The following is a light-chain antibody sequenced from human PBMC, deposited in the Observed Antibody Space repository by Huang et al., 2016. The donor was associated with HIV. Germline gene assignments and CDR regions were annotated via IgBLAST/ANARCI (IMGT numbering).Light chain of an antibody. CDR3: QQRYRLPRT. CDR1: QSVTKY. Sequence: DIQMTQSPSSLSASVGDRVIITCRASQSVTKYLDWYQHMPGKAPKLLIYGASTLQGGVSSRVSGSGSGTEFTLSISSLQPEDAATYYCQQRYRLPRTFGQGTSLEI. J-gene: IGKJ2*02. V-gene: IGKV1-39*01. CDR2: GAS.